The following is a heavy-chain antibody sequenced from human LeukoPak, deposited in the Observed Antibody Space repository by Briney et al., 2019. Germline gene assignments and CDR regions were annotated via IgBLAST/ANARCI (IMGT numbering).Heavy chain of an antibody. D-gene: IGHD6-13*01. CDR3: ARGGIAAAGRQCMLN. Sequence: ASVKVSCKASGYTFTSYDINWVRQATGQGLEWMGWMNPNSGNTGYAQKFQGRVTMTRNTSISTAYMELSSLRSEDTAVYYCARGGIAAAGRQCMLNWGQGTLVTVSS. CDR1: GYTFTSYD. CDR2: MNPNSGNT. J-gene: IGHJ4*02. V-gene: IGHV1-8*01.